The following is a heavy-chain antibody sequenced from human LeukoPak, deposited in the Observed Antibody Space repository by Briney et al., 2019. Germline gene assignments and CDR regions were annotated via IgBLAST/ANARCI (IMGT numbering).Heavy chain of an antibody. CDR2: IYSSGST. V-gene: IGHV4-4*07. Sequence: SSETLSLTCSVSGGSTNSYYWSWIRQPGGKGLEWIGRIYSSGSTVYNPSVNSRLTMSIDTSKNQFSLTLKSVTATDTAVYYCARVKASSTSWTFDQWGQGALVTVSS. D-gene: IGHD2-2*01. J-gene: IGHJ4*02. CDR3: ARVKASSTSWTFDQ. CDR1: GGSTNSYY.